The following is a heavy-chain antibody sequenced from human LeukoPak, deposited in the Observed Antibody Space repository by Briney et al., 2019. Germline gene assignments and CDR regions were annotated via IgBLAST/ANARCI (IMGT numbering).Heavy chain of an antibody. Sequence: PGGSLRLSCAASGFTFGSYAMHWVRQAPGKGLEWVAVITHDGSNKYYADSVKGRFTISRDNSKNTLYLQMNSLRAEDTAVYYCAREGGYGSGDYYGFDYWDQGTLVTV. J-gene: IGHJ4*02. V-gene: IGHV3-30*01. CDR3: AREGGYGSGDYYGFDY. D-gene: IGHD3-22*01. CDR2: ITHDGSNK. CDR1: GFTFGSYA.